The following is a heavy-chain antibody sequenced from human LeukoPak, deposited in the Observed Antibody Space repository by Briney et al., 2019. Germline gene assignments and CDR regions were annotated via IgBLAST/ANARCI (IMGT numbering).Heavy chain of an antibody. CDR2: IYYSGRT. CDR1: GGSISRGGYY. Sequence: SQTLSLTCTVSGGSISRGGYYWSWIRQHPGKGLEWIGYIYYSGRTYYNPSVKSRVTISVDTSKNQFSLKLSSVTAADTAVYYCARVLMFGSGYPSFDYWGQGTLVTVSS. D-gene: IGHD3-22*01. J-gene: IGHJ4*02. V-gene: IGHV4-31*03. CDR3: ARVLMFGSGYPSFDY.